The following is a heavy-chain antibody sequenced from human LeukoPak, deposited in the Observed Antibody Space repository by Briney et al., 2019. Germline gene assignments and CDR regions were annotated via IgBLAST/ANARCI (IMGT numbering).Heavy chain of an antibody. CDR2: ITASGGST. D-gene: IGHD1-26*01. Sequence: PGGSLRLSCAASGFTFRNSVMSWVRQAPGKGLEWVSSITASGGSTHYADSVKGRFTVSRDNSKNTLYLQMNSLTVEDTAVYYCAPGSNWPGYFDYWGQGTLVTVSS. J-gene: IGHJ4*02. V-gene: IGHV3-23*01. CDR3: APGSNWPGYFDY. CDR1: GFTFRNSV.